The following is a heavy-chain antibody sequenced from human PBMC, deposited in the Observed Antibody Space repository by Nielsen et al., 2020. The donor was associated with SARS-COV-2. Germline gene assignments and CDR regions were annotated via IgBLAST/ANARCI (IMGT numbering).Heavy chain of an antibody. CDR3: ARDIGIVGETTLDY. V-gene: IGHV1-24*01. CDR2: FDPEDGEP. D-gene: IGHD1-26*01. Sequence: ASVKVSCKVSGYTLTELSMHWVRQAPGKGLEWMGGFDPEDGEPIYAQKFQGRVTMTEDTSTDPAYMELRSLRSEDTAVDYCARDIGIVGETTLDYWGQGTLVTVSS. J-gene: IGHJ4*02. CDR1: GYTLTELS.